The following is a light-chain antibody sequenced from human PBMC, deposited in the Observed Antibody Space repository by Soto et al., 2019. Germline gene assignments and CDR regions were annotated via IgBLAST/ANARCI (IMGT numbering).Light chain of an antibody. CDR1: QSVSSKS. J-gene: IGKJ5*01. Sequence: ESVLTQSPGTLSLSPGERATLSCRASQSVSSKSLAWYQQKPGQAPRLLIFGASSRATGIPARFSGSGSGTDFTLTINSLEPEDFAVYYCQQRDSWPITFGQGTRLEIK. CDR2: GAS. CDR3: QQRDSWPIT. V-gene: IGKV3D-20*02.